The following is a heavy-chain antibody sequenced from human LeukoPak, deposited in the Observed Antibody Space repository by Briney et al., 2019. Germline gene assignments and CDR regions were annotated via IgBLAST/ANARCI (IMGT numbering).Heavy chain of an antibody. Sequence: ASVKVSCKASGYTFTSYDINWVRQATGQGLEWMGWMNPNSGNTGYAQKFQGRVTMTRNTSISTAYMELSSLRSEDTAVYYCARGSRGQPRRRYYYYYGMDVWGQGTTVTVSS. CDR3: ARGSRGQPRRRYYYYYGMDV. D-gene: IGHD1-14*01. V-gene: IGHV1-8*01. J-gene: IGHJ6*02. CDR2: MNPNSGNT. CDR1: GYTFTSYD.